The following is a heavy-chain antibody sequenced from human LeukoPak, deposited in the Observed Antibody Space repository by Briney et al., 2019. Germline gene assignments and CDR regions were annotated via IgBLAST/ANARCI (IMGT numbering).Heavy chain of an antibody. D-gene: IGHD3-16*02. Sequence: GGSLRLSCAASGFNFSIYSMNWVRQAPGKGLEWVSSISSSSSYIYYADSVKGRFTISRDNAKNSLYLQMNSLRAEDTAVYYCARGMITFGGVIVIPPQDFDYWGQGTLVTVSS. V-gene: IGHV3-21*01. CDR3: ARGMITFGGVIVIPPQDFDY. J-gene: IGHJ4*02. CDR2: ISSSSSYI. CDR1: GFNFSIYS.